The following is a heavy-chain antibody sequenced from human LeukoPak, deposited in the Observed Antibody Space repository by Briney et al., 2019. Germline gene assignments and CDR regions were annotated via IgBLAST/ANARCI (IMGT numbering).Heavy chain of an antibody. CDR3: AKDLRGGNSYGEGLDY. CDR2: ISYDGSKT. J-gene: IGHJ4*02. CDR1: GLXFSSYG. Sequence: GGSLRLSCAASGLXFSSYGMHWVRQAPGKGLEWVAVISYDGSKTYYADSVKGRFTISRDNSKNTLYLQMNSLTAEDTAVYSCAKDLRGGNSYGEGLDYWGQGTLVTVSS. D-gene: IGHD5-18*01. V-gene: IGHV3-30*18.